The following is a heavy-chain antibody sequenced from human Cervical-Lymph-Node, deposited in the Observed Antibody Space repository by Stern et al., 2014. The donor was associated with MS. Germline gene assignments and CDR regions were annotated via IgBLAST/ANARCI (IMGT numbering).Heavy chain of an antibody. V-gene: IGHV1-69*01. CDR1: GGTLSTYS. Sequence: QVQLVESGSEVKKPGSSVKVSCRASGGTLSTYSISWVRQAPGQGLEWMGGVIPVLGATDYTQRFQGRVTITADESTNTAFMDLNSLRSEDTAMYYCATTWYSGNYYAFDMWGQGTMVTVSS. J-gene: IGHJ3*02. D-gene: IGHD1-26*01. CDR3: ATTWYSGNYYAFDM. CDR2: VIPVLGAT.